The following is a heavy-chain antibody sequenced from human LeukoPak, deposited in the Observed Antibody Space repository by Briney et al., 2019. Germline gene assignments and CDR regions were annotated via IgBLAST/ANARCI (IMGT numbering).Heavy chain of an antibody. CDR2: IYYSGST. CDR1: GGSISSYY. D-gene: IGHD3-10*01. J-gene: IGHJ4*02. CDR3: AREPRSTGYYGSGNFDY. Sequence: SETLSLTCTVFGGSISSYYWSWIRQPPGKGLEWIGYIYYSGSTNYNPSLKSRVTISVDKSKNQFSLKLSSVTAADTAVYYCAREPRSTGYYGSGNFDYWGQGTLVTVSS. V-gene: IGHV4-59*12.